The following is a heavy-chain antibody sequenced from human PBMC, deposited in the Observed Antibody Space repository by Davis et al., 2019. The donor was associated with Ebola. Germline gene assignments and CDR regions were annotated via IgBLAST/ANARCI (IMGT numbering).Heavy chain of an antibody. Sequence: PGGSLRLSCAASGFTFSSYWMSWVRQAPGKGLEWVANIKQDGSEKYYVDSVKGRFTISRDNAKNSLYLQMNSLRAEDTAVYYCARTEWLLVSNYFDYWGQGTLVTVSS. CDR2: IKQDGSEK. J-gene: IGHJ4*02. CDR3: ARTEWLLVSNYFDY. D-gene: IGHD3-3*01. V-gene: IGHV3-7*01. CDR1: GFTFSSYW.